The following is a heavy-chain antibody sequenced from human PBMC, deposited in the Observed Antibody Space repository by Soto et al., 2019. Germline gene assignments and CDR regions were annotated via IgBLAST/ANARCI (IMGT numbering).Heavy chain of an antibody. CDR1: GGSISSSSYY. J-gene: IGHJ6*02. D-gene: IGHD2-2*01. V-gene: IGHV4-39*01. CDR3: ARLPGHGTSTSRYGYYVMEV. CDR2: INYSGST. Sequence: SETLSLTCTVSGGSISSSSYYWGWIRQPPGKGLEWIGNINYSGSTYYNPSLQSRVTTSVDTSKNQFSLKLSSVIAADTAVYYCARLPGHGTSTSRYGYYVMEVWGQGTTVT.